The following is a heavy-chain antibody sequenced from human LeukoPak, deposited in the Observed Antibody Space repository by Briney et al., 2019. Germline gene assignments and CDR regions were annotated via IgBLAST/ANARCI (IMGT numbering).Heavy chain of an antibody. J-gene: IGHJ3*02. CDR1: GFTFSSYA. D-gene: IGHD2-15*01. Sequence: GGSLRLSCAASGFTFSSYAMHWVRQAPGKGLEWVAVISYDGSNKYYADSVKGRFTISRDNSKNTLYLQMNSLRAEDTAVYYCARESPVVVAATFKIRAFDIWGQGTMVTVSS. V-gene: IGHV3-30*04. CDR2: ISYDGSNK. CDR3: ARESPVVVAATFKIRAFDI.